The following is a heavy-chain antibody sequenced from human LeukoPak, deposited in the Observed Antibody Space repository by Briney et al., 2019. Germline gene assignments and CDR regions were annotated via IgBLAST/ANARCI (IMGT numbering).Heavy chain of an antibody. V-gene: IGHV3-23*01. CDR2: IRGSDSNT. Sequence: GGSLRLSCAASGFTFSSYAMSWVRQAPGKGLEWVSAIRGSDSNTYYADSVKGQFTISRDNSKNTLYLQMNSLRVQDTAVYYCAKGLGAAGGKFDCWGQGTLVTVSS. CDR3: AKGLGAAGGKFDC. D-gene: IGHD6-13*01. CDR1: GFTFSSYA. J-gene: IGHJ4*02.